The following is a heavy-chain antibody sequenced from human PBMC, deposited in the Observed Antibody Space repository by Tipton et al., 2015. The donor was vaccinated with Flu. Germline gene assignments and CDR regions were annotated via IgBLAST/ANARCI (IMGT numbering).Heavy chain of an antibody. V-gene: IGHV4-34*01. CDR2: SNHSGST. J-gene: IGHJ2*01. CDR1: GGSFSGYY. CDR3: ARGPLLDL. Sequence: TLSLTCAVYGGSFSGYYWSWIRQPPGKGLEWIGESNHSGSTNYHPPLKSRVTISVDTSKNQFSLKLSSATAADTAVYYCARGPLLDLWGRGTLVTVSS. D-gene: IGHD5/OR15-5a*01.